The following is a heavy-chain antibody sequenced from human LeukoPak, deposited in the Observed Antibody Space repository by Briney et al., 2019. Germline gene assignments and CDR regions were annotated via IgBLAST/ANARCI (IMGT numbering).Heavy chain of an antibody. J-gene: IGHJ4*02. CDR3: ARDIVMGGSGSYQQAQFDY. CDR2: IYHSGST. D-gene: IGHD3-10*01. V-gene: IGHV4-38-2*02. CDR1: GYSISSGYY. Sequence: PSETLSLTYAVSGYSISSGYYWGWIRQPPGKGLEWIGSIYHSGSTYYNPSLKSRATISVDTSKNQFSLKLSSVTAADTAVYYCARDIVMGGSGSYQQAQFDYWGQGTLVTVSS.